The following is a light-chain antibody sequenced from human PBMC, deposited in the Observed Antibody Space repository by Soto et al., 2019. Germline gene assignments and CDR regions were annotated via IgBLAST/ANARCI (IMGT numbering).Light chain of an antibody. CDR1: NLGEKY. CDR3: QAWDSRTAV. CDR2: QDN. Sequence: SYELTQPPSVSVSPGQTASISCSGANLGEKYASWYQQKPGQSPVVVIYQDNKRPSGIPERFSGSNSGNTATLTISGTQSMDEADYYCQAWDSRTAVFGTGTKLTVL. J-gene: IGLJ1*01. V-gene: IGLV3-1*01.